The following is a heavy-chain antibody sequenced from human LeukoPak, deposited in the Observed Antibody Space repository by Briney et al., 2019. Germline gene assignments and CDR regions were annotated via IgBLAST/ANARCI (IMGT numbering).Heavy chain of an antibody. V-gene: IGHV4-61*02. CDR2: IYTSGST. CDR1: GGSISSGSYY. D-gene: IGHD5-12*01. CDR3: ARAVPYEYYGDY. Sequence: ASQTLSLTCTVSGGSISSGSYYWSWIRHPAGKGLEWIGRIYTSGSTNYNPSLKSRVTISVDTSKNQFSLKLSSVTAADTAVYYCARAVPYEYYGDYWGQGTLVTVSS. J-gene: IGHJ4*02.